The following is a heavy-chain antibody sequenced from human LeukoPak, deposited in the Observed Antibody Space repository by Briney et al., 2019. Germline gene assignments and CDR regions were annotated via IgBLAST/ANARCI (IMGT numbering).Heavy chain of an antibody. CDR2: INPNSGGT. CDR1: GYTFTGYY. Sequence: ASVKVSCKASGYTFTGYYMHWVRQAPGQGLEWMGWINPNSGGTNYAQKFQGRVTMTRDTSISTAYMELSRLRSDDTAVYCCARGTPGYDSSGYSDYWGQGTLVTVSS. D-gene: IGHD3-22*01. V-gene: IGHV1-2*02. J-gene: IGHJ4*02. CDR3: ARGTPGYDSSGYSDY.